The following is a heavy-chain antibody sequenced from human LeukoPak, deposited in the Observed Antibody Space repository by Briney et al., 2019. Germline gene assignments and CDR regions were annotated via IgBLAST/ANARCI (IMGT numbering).Heavy chain of an antibody. V-gene: IGHV4-34*01. Sequence: SETLSLTCAVYGGSFSGYYWSWIRQPPGKGLEWIGEINHSGSTNYNPSLKSRVTISVDTSKNQFSLKLSSVTAADTAVYYCARGYYGSGSSGYYYYYYYMDVWGKGTTVTVSS. CDR1: GGSFSGYY. CDR3: ARGYYGSGSSGYYYYYYYMDV. CDR2: INHSGST. J-gene: IGHJ6*03. D-gene: IGHD3-10*01.